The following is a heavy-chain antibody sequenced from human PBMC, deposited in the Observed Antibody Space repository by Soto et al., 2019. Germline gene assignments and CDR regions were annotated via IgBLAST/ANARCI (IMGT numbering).Heavy chain of an antibody. Sequence: QVQLQESGPGLVKPSQTLSLTCTVSGGSISSGGYYWSWIRQHPGKGLEWIGYIYYSGSTYYNPSLKSRVTISVDTSKNQFSLKLSSVTAADTAVYYCARIPNTVIDYGDYKAPFDIWGQGTMVTVSS. D-gene: IGHD4-17*01. J-gene: IGHJ3*02. CDR3: ARIPNTVIDYGDYKAPFDI. CDR1: GGSISSGGYY. CDR2: IYYSGST. V-gene: IGHV4-31*03.